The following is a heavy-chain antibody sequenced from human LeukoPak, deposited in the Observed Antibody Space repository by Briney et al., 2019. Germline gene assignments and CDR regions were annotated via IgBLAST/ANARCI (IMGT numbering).Heavy chain of an antibody. CDR2: INHSGST. CDR1: GGSFSGYY. J-gene: IGHJ4*02. D-gene: IGHD3-22*01. V-gene: IGHV4-34*01. CDR3: ARGLVIITMIVVVPLPYYFDY. Sequence: PSETLSLTCAVYGGSFSGYYWSWIRQPPWKGLEWIGEINHSGSTNYNPSLKSRVTISVDTSKNQFSLKLSSVTAADTAVYYCARGLVIITMIVVVPLPYYFDYWGQGTLVTVSS.